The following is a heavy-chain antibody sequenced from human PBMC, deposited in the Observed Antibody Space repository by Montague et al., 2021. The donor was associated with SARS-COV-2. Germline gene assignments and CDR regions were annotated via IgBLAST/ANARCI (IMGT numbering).Heavy chain of an antibody. CDR3: TRGPVFSNSWYSLPTLDQRPSWYFDL. V-gene: IGHV4-34*01. CDR2: INHSGRT. J-gene: IGHJ2*01. CDR1: GVSFSGYY. Sequence: SETLSLTCAVYGVSFSGYYWSWIRQAPGKGLVWIGEINHSGRTXXXPSXXXRATISVDTSMNQFSLNLNSVTAANTAVYYCTRGPVFSNSWYSLPTLDQRPSWYFDLWGRGTRVIVSS. D-gene: IGHD6-13*01.